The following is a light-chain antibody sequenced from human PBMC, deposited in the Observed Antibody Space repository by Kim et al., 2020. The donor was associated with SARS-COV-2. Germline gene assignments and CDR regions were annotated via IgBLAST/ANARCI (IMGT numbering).Light chain of an antibody. J-gene: IGLJ3*02. Sequence: QSITISCTGSSSDVGRHNYVSWYQQHPGKAPNLMIYDVSQRPSGISNRFSGSKSGNTASLTISGLQAEDEADYYCSSYTSSSAWVFGGGTKLTV. CDR1: SSDVGRHNY. CDR3: SSYTSSSAWV. CDR2: DVS. V-gene: IGLV2-14*04.